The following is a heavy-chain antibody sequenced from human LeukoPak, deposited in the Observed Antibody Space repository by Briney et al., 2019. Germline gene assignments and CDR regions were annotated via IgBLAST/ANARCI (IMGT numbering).Heavy chain of an antibody. V-gene: IGHV3-23*01. CDR2: ISGSGGST. Sequence: PGGSLRLSCAASGFIFDHYAMSWVRQAPGKGLEWVSAISGSGGSTYYADSVKGRFTVSRDNAKNSLYLQMNSLRAEDTAVYYCARDLYSYYYYYMDVWGKGTTVTISS. CDR1: GFIFDHYA. J-gene: IGHJ6*03. D-gene: IGHD1-1*01. CDR3: ARDLYSYYYYYMDV.